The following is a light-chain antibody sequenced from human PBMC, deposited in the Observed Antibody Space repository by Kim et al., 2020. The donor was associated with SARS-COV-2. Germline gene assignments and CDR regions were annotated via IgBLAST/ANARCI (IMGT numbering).Light chain of an antibody. CDR3: QQSYNTPRT. J-gene: IGKJ1*01. CDR2: AAS. CDR1: QSISTY. Sequence: DIQMTQSPPSLSASLGDRVTITCRASQSISTYLNWFQQKPGEAPKLLIFAASTLEGGVPSRFSGSGSGTDFTLTISSLQPADLSTYYCQQSYNTPRTFGQGTKVDIK. V-gene: IGKV1-39*01.